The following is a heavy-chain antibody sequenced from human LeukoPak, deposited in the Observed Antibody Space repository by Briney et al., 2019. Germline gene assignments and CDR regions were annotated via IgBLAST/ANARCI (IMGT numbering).Heavy chain of an antibody. CDR3: VVPKSAWY. CDR2: IKSKTDGGTT. D-gene: IGHD2-2*01. CDR1: GFTFSSYS. J-gene: IGHJ4*02. V-gene: IGHV3-15*01. Sequence: GGSLRLSCGASGFTFSSYSMNWVRQAPGKGLEWVGRIKSKTDGGTTDYAAPVKGRFTISRDDSKNTLYLQMNSLKTEDTAVYYCVVPKSAWYWGQGTLVTVSS.